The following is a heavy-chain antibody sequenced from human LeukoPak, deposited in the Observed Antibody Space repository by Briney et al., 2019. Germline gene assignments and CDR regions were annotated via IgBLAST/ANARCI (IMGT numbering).Heavy chain of an antibody. D-gene: IGHD6-13*01. V-gene: IGHV3-30*02. CDR1: GFTFSSYS. CDR3: ARYSSSSFDY. Sequence: GGSLRLSCAASGFTFSSYSMNWVRQAPGKGLEWVAFIRYDGSNKYYADSVKGRFTISRDNSKNTLYLQMNSLRAEDTAVYYCARYSSSSFDYWGQGTLVTVSS. CDR2: IRYDGSNK. J-gene: IGHJ4*02.